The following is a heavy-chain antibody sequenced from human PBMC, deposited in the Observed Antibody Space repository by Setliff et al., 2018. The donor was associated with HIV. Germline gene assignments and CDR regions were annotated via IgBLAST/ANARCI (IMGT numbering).Heavy chain of an antibody. CDR2: ISADNGDT. Sequence: ASVKVSCKASGYTLTNYGISWVRQAPGQGLEWMGWISADNGDTNYPRKLQGRVTMTTDTSTSTAYMELRGLRSDDTAVYYCARVIDYGVLYWSYYMDVWGKGTTVTVSS. V-gene: IGHV1-18*01. CDR1: GYTLTNYG. J-gene: IGHJ6*03. D-gene: IGHD4-17*01. CDR3: ARVIDYGVLYWSYYMDV.